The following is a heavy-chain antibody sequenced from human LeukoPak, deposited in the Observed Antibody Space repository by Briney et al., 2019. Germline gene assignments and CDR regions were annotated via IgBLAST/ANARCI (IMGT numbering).Heavy chain of an antibody. CDR1: GGTFSSYA. D-gene: IGHD6-13*01. CDR3: ARESWQQQLDYYMDV. Sequence: GASVKVSCKASGGTFSSYAISWVRQAPGQGLEWMGGIIPIFGTANYAQKFQGRVTITADESTSTAYMELSSLRSEDTAVYYCARESWQQQLDYYMDVWGKGTTVTVSS. CDR2: IIPIFGTA. J-gene: IGHJ6*03. V-gene: IGHV1-69*13.